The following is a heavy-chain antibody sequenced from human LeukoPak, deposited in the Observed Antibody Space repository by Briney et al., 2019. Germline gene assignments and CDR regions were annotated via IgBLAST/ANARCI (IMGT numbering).Heavy chain of an antibody. CDR3: AREGIAAADSYMDV. CDR2: IIPIFGTA. V-gene: IGHV1-69*05. Sequence: SVKVSFTASGGTFSSYAISWVRQAPGQGLEWMGGIIPIFGTANYAQKFQGRVTITTDESTSTAYMELSSLRSEDTAVYYCAREGIAAADSYMDVWGKGTTVTVSS. D-gene: IGHD6-13*01. J-gene: IGHJ6*03. CDR1: GGTFSSYA.